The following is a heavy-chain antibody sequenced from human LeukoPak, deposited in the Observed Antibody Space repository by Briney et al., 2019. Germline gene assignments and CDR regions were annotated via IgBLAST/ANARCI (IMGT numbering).Heavy chain of an antibody. J-gene: IGHJ3*02. D-gene: IGHD4-17*01. V-gene: IGHV4-39*07. CDR2: IYHSGST. CDR1: GGSISSGSYY. CDR3: ARVGATGSATVTTRRDAFDI. Sequence: SQTLSLTCTVSGGSISSGSYYWGWIRQPPGKGLEWIGSIYHSGSTYYNPSLKSRVTISVDTSKNQFSLKLSSVTAADTAVYYCARVGATGSATVTTRRDAFDIWGQGTMVTVSS.